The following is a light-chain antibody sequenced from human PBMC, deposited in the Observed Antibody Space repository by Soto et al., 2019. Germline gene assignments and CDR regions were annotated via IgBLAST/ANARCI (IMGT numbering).Light chain of an antibody. Sequence: EIVLTQSPGTLSLSPGERATLSCRASQSVSSISLAWYQQKPGQAPRLLMYGASSRATGIPDRFSGSGSGTDFTLTISRLEPEDSAVYYCQQHGSSSWTFGQGTKVEI. CDR3: QQHGSSSWT. J-gene: IGKJ1*01. CDR2: GAS. CDR1: QSVSSIS. V-gene: IGKV3-20*01.